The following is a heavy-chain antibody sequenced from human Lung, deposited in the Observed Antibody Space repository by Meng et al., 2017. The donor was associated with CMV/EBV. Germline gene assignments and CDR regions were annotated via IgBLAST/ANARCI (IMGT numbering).Heavy chain of an antibody. Sequence: GESLKISCAASGFTFGNYVMTWVRQAPGKGLEWVSSISGGSGDTHYASPVHGRFSISRDDSKNTLYLQMNSLRDEDTAVYYCAKTFWTSCGPFDLWGQGTRVTVSS. CDR1: GFTFGNYV. CDR2: ISGGSGDT. CDR3: AKTFWTSCGPFDL. J-gene: IGHJ3*01. D-gene: IGHD3/OR15-3a*01. V-gene: IGHV3-23*01.